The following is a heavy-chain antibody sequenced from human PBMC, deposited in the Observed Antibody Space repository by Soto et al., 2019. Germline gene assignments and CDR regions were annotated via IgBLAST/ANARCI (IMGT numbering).Heavy chain of an antibody. D-gene: IGHD3-22*01. Sequence: GESLKISGKGSGYSFTSYWIGWVRQMPGKGLEWMGIIYPGDSDTRYSPSFQGQVTISADKSISTAYLQWSSLKASDTAMYYCARLESRYYYDSSGYLSDYWGQGTLVTVSS. CDR2: IYPGDSDT. CDR1: GYSFTSYW. V-gene: IGHV5-51*01. CDR3: ARLESRYYYDSSGYLSDY. J-gene: IGHJ4*02.